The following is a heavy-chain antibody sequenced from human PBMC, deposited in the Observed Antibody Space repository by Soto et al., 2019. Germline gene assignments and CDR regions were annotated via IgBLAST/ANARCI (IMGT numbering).Heavy chain of an antibody. Sequence: GGSLRLSCAASGFTFSSYGMHWVRQAPGKGLEWVAVILYDGSKKYYADSVKGRFTISRDNSKNALYLQMSSLRAEDTALYYCVKDGSSGWPYFDDMDVWGRGTTVTVSS. CDR3: VKDGSSGWPYFDDMDV. J-gene: IGHJ6*02. D-gene: IGHD6-19*01. CDR2: ILYDGSKK. V-gene: IGHV3-30*18. CDR1: GFTFSSYG.